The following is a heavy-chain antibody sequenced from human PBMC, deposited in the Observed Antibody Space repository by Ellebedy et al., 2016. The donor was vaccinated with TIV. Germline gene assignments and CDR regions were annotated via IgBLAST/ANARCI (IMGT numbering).Heavy chain of an antibody. D-gene: IGHD3-10*01. V-gene: IGHV4-34*01. CDR2: INHSGST. Sequence: SETLSLXCAVYGGSFSGYYWSWIRQPPGKGLEWIGEINHSGSTNYNPSLKSRVTISVDTSKNQFSLKLSSVTAADTAVYYCARQDLYGSGSYYYYYGMDVWGQGTTVTVSS. CDR3: ARQDLYGSGSYYYYYGMDV. J-gene: IGHJ6*02. CDR1: GGSFSGYY.